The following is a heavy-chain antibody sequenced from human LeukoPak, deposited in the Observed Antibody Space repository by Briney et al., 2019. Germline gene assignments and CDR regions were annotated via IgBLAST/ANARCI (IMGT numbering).Heavy chain of an antibody. CDR3: TTNDAFDI. CDR1: GFTFSNAW. J-gene: IGHJ3*02. Sequence: GGSPRLSCAASGFTFSNAWMNWVRQAPGKGLEWVGRITTKTDGGTTDYAAPVKGRFTISRDDSKNTLYLQMNSLKTEDTAVYYCTTNDAFDIWGQGTMVTVSS. V-gene: IGHV3-15*01. CDR2: ITTKTDGGTT.